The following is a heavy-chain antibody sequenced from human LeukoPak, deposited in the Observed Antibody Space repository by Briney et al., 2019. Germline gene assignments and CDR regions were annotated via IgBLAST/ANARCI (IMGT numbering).Heavy chain of an antibody. V-gene: IGHV4-39*01. J-gene: IGHJ4*02. CDR1: GGSISSSSYY. CDR3: ARHGRSSSWDLDY. Sequence: PSETLSLTCTVSGGSISSSSYYWGWIRQPPGKGLEWIGSIYYSGSTYYNPSLKSRVTISVDTSKNQFSLKLSSVTAADTAVYYCARHGRSSSWDLDYSRQGTLVTVSS. CDR2: IYYSGST. D-gene: IGHD6-13*01.